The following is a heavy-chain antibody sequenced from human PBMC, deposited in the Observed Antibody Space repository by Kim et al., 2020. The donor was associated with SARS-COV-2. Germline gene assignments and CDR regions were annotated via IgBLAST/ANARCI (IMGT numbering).Heavy chain of an antibody. V-gene: IGHV3-48*04. J-gene: IGHJ4*02. Sequence: GGSLRLSCAASGFTFSSYSMNWVRQAPGKGLEWVSYISSSSSTIYYADSVKGRFTISRDNAKNSLYLQMNSLRAEDTAVYYCARAPYYCSGGSCLVFDYWGQGTLVTVSS. D-gene: IGHD2-15*01. CDR1: GFTFSSYS. CDR2: ISSSSSTI. CDR3: ARAPYYCSGGSCLVFDY.